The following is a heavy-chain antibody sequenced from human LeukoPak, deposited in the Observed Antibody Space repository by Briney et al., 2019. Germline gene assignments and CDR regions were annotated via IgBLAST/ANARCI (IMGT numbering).Heavy chain of an antibody. CDR2: IYYSGST. V-gene: IGHV4-31*03. J-gene: IGHJ4*02. CDR3: ARDAFDSSGYYKIDY. CDR1: GGSISSGGYY. Sequence: SQTLSLTCTVSGGSISSGGYYWSWIRQHPGKGLEWIGYIYYSGSTYYNPTLKSRVTISVDTSKNQFSLKLSSVTAADTAVYYCARDAFDSSGYYKIDYWGQGTLVTVSS. D-gene: IGHD3-22*01.